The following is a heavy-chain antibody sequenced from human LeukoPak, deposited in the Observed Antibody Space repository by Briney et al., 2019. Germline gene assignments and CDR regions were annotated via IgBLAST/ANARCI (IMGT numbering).Heavy chain of an antibody. CDR2: IYTSGST. Sequence: SETLSLTCTVSGGSISSSRYYWGWIRQPPGKGLEWIGRIYTSGSTNYNPSLKSRVTMSVDTSKNQFSLKLSSVTAADTAVYYCARDGAFDIWGQGTMVTVSS. CDR3: ARDGAFDI. J-gene: IGHJ3*02. V-gene: IGHV4-39*07. CDR1: GGSISSSRYY.